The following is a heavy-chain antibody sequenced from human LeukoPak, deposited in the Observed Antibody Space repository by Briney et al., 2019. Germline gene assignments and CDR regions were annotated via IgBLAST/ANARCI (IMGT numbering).Heavy chain of an antibody. CDR3: ARQNDADIWSGMYYFDY. CDR1: GYTFTGYY. D-gene: IGHD3-3*01. Sequence: ASVKVSCKASGYTFTGYYMHWVRQAPTQGLKWMGRITAIRGGINYAQQLQASHTPPMDTSISIAYMELSLLRSDDTAVYYCARQNDADIWSGMYYFDYWGRGTLVTVSS. CDR2: ITAIRGGI. V-gene: IGHV1-2*06. J-gene: IGHJ4*02.